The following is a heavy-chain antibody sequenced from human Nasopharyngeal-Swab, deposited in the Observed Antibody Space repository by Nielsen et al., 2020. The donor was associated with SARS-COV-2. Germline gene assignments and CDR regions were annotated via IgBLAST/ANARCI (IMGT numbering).Heavy chain of an antibody. V-gene: IGHV3-7*01. CDR1: GFTFSNYW. D-gene: IGHD1-20*01. J-gene: IGHJ4*02. CDR2: IKEDGSAK. CDR3: ARVSRAISGDY. Sequence: GGSLRLSCADSGFTFSNYWMSWVRQAPGKGLEWVANIKEDGSAKYYVDSVKGRFTISRDNAEKSLYLEMNSLRAEDTAVYYCARVSRAISGDYWGLGTLVTVSS.